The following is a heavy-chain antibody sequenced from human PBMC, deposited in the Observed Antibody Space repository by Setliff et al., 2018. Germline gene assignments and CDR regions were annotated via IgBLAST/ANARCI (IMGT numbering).Heavy chain of an antibody. CDR3: ARDVQGGGYPDY. Sequence: GGSLRLSCAASGFAFSTYRMNWVRQAPGKGLEWVSYITSSSSTIDYADSVKGRFTISRDDAKNSLYLQMNSLRAEDTAVYYCARDVQGGGYPDYWGQGTLVTSPQ. D-gene: IGHD3-22*01. CDR2: ITSSSSTI. CDR1: GFAFSTYR. J-gene: IGHJ4*02. V-gene: IGHV3-48*01.